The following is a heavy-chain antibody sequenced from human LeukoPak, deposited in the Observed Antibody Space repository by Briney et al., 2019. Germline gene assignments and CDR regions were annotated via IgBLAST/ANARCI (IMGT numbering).Heavy chain of an antibody. CDR2: ISSSGSTI. CDR1: GFIFSDYY. CDR3: ARDYGGNSDGGFDY. Sequence: GGALRLSCAASGFIFSDYYMSWLRQAPGKGLEWVSDISSSGSTIYYADSLKGRFTISRDNAKNSLYLQMNSLRAEDTAVYYCARDYGGNSDGGFDYWGQGTLVTVSS. J-gene: IGHJ4*02. D-gene: IGHD4-23*01. V-gene: IGHV3-11*01.